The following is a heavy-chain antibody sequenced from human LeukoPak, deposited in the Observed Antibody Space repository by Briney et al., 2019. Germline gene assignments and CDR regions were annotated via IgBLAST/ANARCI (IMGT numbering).Heavy chain of an antibody. CDR1: GYTFTSYY. J-gene: IGHJ5*02. CDR2: INPSGGRT. V-gene: IGHV1-46*01. Sequence: ASVKVSCKASGYTFTSYYMHWVRQAPGQGLEWMGIINPSGGRTSYAQKFQGRVTMTRDTSTSTVYMELSSLRSEDTAVYYCARDRYCSGGSCYSGWFDPWGQGTLVTVSS. CDR3: ARDRYCSGGSCYSGWFDP. D-gene: IGHD2-15*01.